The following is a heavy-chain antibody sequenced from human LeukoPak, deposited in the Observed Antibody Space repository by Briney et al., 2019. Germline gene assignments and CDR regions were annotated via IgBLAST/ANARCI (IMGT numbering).Heavy chain of an antibody. CDR2: TYYRSKWYN. D-gene: IGHD6-19*01. J-gene: IGHJ3*02. Sequence: SQTLSLTCAISGDSVSSNSAAWNWIRQSPSRGLEWLGRTYYRSKWYNDYAVSVKSRITINPDTSKNQFSLQLNSVTPEDTAVYYCARDPYPLPLGSGWSIGAFDIWGQGTMVTVSS. CDR1: GDSVSSNSAA. V-gene: IGHV6-1*01. CDR3: ARDPYPLPLGSGWSIGAFDI.